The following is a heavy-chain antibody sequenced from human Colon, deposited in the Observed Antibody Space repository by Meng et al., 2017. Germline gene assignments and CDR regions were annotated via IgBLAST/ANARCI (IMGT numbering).Heavy chain of an antibody. D-gene: IGHD3-10*01. J-gene: IGHJ1*01. CDR3: ARENEGIGITPAGQ. V-gene: IGHV4-4*02. Sequence: QWHMRGAGPGLWKVSGTPSLTRAVSGGSISSTTVGSWRRQPPGKGLEWFGEISPSGSSNYTPSLKSRVTMSLDKSKNQLFLNLGSVSAADTAVYYCARENEGIGITPAGQWGQGTLVTVSS. CDR2: ISPSGSS. CDR1: GGSISSTTV.